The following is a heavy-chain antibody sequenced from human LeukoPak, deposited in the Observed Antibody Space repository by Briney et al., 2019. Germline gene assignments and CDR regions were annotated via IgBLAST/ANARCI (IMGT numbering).Heavy chain of an antibody. V-gene: IGHV4-30-2*01. CDR2: IYHSGST. CDR3: ARVGYGSGSYYVSY. J-gene: IGHJ4*02. Sequence: KTSQTLSLTCAVSGGSISSGGYSWSWIRQPPGKGLEWIGYIYHSGSTYYNPSLKSRVTISVDRSKNQFSLKLSSVTAADTAVYYCARVGYGSGSYYVSYWGQGTLVTVSS. CDR1: GGSISSGGYS. D-gene: IGHD3-10*01.